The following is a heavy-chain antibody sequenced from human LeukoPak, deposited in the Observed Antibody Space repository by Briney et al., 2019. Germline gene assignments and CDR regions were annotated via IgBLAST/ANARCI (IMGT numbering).Heavy chain of an antibody. J-gene: IGHJ6*03. V-gene: IGHV4-39*07. Sequence: PSETLSLTCTVSGGSISSSSYYWGWIRQPPGKGLEWIGSIYNSGSTYYNPSLKSRVTISVDTSKNQFSLKLSSVTAADTAVYYCARDRMAVITYRYYYYYMDVWGKGTTVTISS. CDR3: ARDRMAVITYRYYYYYMDV. D-gene: IGHD3-22*01. CDR1: GGSISSSSYY. CDR2: IYNSGST.